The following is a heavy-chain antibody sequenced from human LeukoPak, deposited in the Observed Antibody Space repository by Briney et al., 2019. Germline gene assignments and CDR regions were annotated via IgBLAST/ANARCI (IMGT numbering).Heavy chain of an antibody. V-gene: IGHV5-51*01. CDR1: GYSFTSHW. CDR3: ARQRSGYGDYVDY. CDR2: IYPGDSDT. Sequence: GESLKISCKASGYSFTSHWIGWVRQMPGKGLEWMGVIYPGDSDTGYSPSFQGQVTISADKSINTAYLQWSSLKASDTAIYYCARQRSGYGDYVDYWGLGTLVTVSS. J-gene: IGHJ4*02. D-gene: IGHD4-17*01.